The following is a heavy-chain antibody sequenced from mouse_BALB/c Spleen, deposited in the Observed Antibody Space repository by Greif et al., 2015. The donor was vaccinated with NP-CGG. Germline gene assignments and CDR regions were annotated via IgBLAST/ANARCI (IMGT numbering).Heavy chain of an antibody. Sequence: EVQRVEPGAELVKPGASVKLSCTASGFNIKDTYMHWVKQRPEQGLEWIGKIDPANGNTKYDPKFQGKATITAGTSSNTSYLQLSSLTSEETAVYYCAGYYYGSSLFACWGQGTLVTVSA. V-gene: IGHV14-3*02. J-gene: IGHJ3*01. CDR2: IDPANGNT. CDR1: GFNIKDTY. D-gene: IGHD1-1*01. CDR3: AGYYYGSSLFAC.